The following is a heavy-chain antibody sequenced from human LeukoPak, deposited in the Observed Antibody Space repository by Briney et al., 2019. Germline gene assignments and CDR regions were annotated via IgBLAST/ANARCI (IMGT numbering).Heavy chain of an antibody. CDR2: IIPIFGTA. V-gene: IGHV1-69*05. CDR3: ARGGTNDAFDI. Sequence: ASVKVSCKASGGTFSSYAISWVRQAPGQGLEWMGGIIPIFGTANYAQKLQGRVTMTTDTSTCTAYMELRSLRSDDTAVYYCARGGTNDAFDIWGQGTMVTVSS. D-gene: IGHD2-2*01. CDR1: GGTFSSYA. J-gene: IGHJ3*02.